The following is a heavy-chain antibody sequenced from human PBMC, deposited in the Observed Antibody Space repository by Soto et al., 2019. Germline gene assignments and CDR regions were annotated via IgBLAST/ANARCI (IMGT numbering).Heavy chain of an antibody. CDR3: AKDVDPQHIVATSFDY. Sequence: EVQLLESGGGLVQPGGSLRLSCAASGFTFSNYAMSWVRQAPGKGLEWVSAISGSGGSTYYADSVKGRFTISRDNSKNTLYLQMNRLRAEDTAVYYCAKDVDPQHIVATSFDYWGQGTLVTVSS. CDR1: GFTFSNYA. CDR2: ISGSGGST. J-gene: IGHJ4*02. V-gene: IGHV3-23*01. D-gene: IGHD5-12*01.